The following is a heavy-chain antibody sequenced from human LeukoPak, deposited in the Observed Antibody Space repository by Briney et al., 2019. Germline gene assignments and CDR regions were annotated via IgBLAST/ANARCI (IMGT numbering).Heavy chain of an antibody. Sequence: PGGSLRLSCAASGFTFSNAWMSWVRQAPGKGLEWVANIKQDGSEKYYVDSVKGRFTISRDNAKNSLYLQMNSLRAEDTAVYYCASRHCSGENCYAGPLDFWGQGIQVTVSS. CDR3: ASRHCSGENCYAGPLDF. V-gene: IGHV3-7*01. D-gene: IGHD2-8*02. CDR2: IKQDGSEK. CDR1: GFTFSNAW. J-gene: IGHJ4*02.